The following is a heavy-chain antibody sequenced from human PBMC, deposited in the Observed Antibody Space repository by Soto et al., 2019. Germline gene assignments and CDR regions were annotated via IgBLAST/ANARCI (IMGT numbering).Heavy chain of an antibody. D-gene: IGHD2-15*01. CDR2: ISGSGGST. CDR3: AKDKRNCSGGSCYSANWFDP. J-gene: IGHJ5*02. V-gene: IGHV3-23*01. Sequence: PGGSLRLSCAASGFTFSSYAMSWVRQAPGKGLEWVSAISGSGGSTYYADSVKGRFTISRGNSKNTLYLQMNSLRAEDTAVYYCAKDKRNCSGGSCYSANWFDPWGQGTLVTVSS. CDR1: GFTFSSYA.